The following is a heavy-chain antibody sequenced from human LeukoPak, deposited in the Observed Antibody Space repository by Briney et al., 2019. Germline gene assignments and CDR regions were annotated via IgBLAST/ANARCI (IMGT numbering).Heavy chain of an antibody. CDR3: SRGSSWGYYFDY. CDR1: GGSISSGGYY. J-gene: IGHJ4*02. D-gene: IGHD6-13*01. Sequence: SETPSLTCTVSGGSISSGGYYWSWIRQHPGTGLEWIGYIYYSGSTYYNPSLKSRVTISVDTSKNQFSLKLSSVTAADTAVYYCSRGSSWGYYFDYWGQGTLVTVSS. CDR2: IYYSGST. V-gene: IGHV4-31*03.